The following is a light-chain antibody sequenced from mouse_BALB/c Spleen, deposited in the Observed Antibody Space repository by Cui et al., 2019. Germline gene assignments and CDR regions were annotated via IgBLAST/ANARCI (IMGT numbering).Light chain of an antibody. CDR2: LTS. Sequence: QIVLTQSPALMSASPGEKVTMTCSASSSVSYMYWYQHTPRSSPKPWIELTSNRASGVPGRFSGSGYGTSYSLTISSMEAEDAATYYCQQWSSNPPTFGGGTKLEIK. J-gene: IGKJ2*01. V-gene: IGKV4-68*01. CDR1: SSVSY. CDR3: QQWSSNPPT.